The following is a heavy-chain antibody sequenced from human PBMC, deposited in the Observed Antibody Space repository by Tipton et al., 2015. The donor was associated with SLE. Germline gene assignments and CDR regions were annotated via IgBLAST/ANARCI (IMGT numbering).Heavy chain of an antibody. J-gene: IGHJ6*02. Sequence: TLSLTCAVYGGSLSDYFWSWIRQPPRKGLEWIEETKPGEVTHYNPSLKSRVTISVDTSKNHFSLKLTSVTAADTAVYYCARPVPTYGMDVWGQGTPVTVSS. CDR1: GGSLSDYF. V-gene: IGHV4-34*01. CDR2: TKPGEVT. CDR3: ARPVPTYGMDV.